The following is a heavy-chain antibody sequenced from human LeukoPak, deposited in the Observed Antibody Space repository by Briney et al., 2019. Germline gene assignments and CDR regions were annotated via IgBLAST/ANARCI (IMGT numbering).Heavy chain of an antibody. J-gene: IGHJ4*02. V-gene: IGHV5-51*01. CDR1: GYSFITYW. D-gene: IGHD3-22*01. CDR3: ARLDYYDSSGSPIDY. CDR2: IYPGDSDT. Sequence: GESLKISCKTSGYSFITYWIGWVRQMPGKGLEWMGIIYPGDSDTRYSPSFQGQVTISADKSISTAYLQWSSLKASDTAMYYCARLDYYDSSGSPIDYWGQGTLVTVSS.